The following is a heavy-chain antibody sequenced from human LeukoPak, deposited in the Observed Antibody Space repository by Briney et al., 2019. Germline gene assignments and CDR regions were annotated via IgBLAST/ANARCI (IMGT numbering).Heavy chain of an antibody. CDR3: AKAYGYCTTTSCSHEEFDY. Sequence: PGRSLRLSCAASGFTFSNYGMHWVRQAPGKGLEWVAVISYDGSNKYYADSVKGRFAISRDNSKNTLYLQTNSLRAEDAAVYYCAKAYGYCTTTSCSHEEFDYWGQGTLVTVSS. CDR1: GFTFSNYG. CDR2: ISYDGSNK. J-gene: IGHJ4*02. V-gene: IGHV3-30*18. D-gene: IGHD2-2*01.